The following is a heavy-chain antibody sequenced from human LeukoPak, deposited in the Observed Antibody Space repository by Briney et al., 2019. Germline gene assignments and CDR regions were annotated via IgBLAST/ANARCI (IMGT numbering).Heavy chain of an antibody. J-gene: IGHJ2*01. CDR2: INQRRNT. D-gene: IGHD6-19*01. CDR3: ARHGWHAWYFDL. V-gene: IGHV4-34*01. CDR1: CESFSGYS. Sequence: SETLSLTCVVYCESFSGYSWSWIRQPPGKGLEWIGEINQRRNTNYNPSLKSRVTISIDTSKNQFSLKLSSVTAADTAVYYCARHGWHAWYFDLWGRGTLVTVSS.